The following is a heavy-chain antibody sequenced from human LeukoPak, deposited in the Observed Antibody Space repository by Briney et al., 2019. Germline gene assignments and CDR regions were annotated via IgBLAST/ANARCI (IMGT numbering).Heavy chain of an antibody. CDR2: FSTSSDTI. V-gene: IGHV3-48*01. CDR3: AKVVGATTRGYFDY. CDR1: GFTFSSYS. D-gene: IGHD1-26*01. Sequence: AGGSLRLSCAASGFTFSSYSMNWVRQAPGKGLEWVSYFSTSSDTISYADSVKGRFTISRDNSKNTLYLQMNSLRAEDTAVYYCAKVVGATTRGYFDYWGQGTLVTVSS. J-gene: IGHJ4*02.